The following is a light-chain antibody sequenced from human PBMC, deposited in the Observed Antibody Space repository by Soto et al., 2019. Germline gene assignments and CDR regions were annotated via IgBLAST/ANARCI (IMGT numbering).Light chain of an antibody. Sequence: EIVMTQSPATLSVSPGERATLSCRASQSVSSYLAWYQQKPGQAPRLLIYDASNRATGIPARFSGSGSGTDFTLTISSLQPEDFATYYCQQSFSPPLTFGGGTKVDIK. CDR3: QQSFSPPLT. CDR1: QSVSSY. CDR2: DAS. V-gene: IGKV3D-15*01. J-gene: IGKJ4*01.